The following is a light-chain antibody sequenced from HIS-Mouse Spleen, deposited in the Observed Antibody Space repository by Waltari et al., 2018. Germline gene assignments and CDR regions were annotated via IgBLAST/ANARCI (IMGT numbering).Light chain of an antibody. V-gene: IGKV2-28*01. Sequence: DIVMTQSPLSLPVTPGEPASISCRSSQSLLHSNGYNYLDWYLQKPGQSPQLLIYLGSNRASGVPDRFSGSGSGTDFTLKISRVEAEDVGVYYCMQALQTRSVSRSTFCQGTKLEIK. CDR1: QSLLHSNGYNY. J-gene: IGKJ2*01. CDR3: MQALQTRSVSRST. CDR2: LGS.